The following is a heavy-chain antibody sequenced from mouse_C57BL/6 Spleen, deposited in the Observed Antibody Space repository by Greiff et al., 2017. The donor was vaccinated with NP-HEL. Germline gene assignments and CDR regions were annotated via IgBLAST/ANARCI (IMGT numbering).Heavy chain of an antibody. J-gene: IGHJ2*01. CDR1: GYTFTSYW. V-gene: IGHV1-53*01. D-gene: IGHD4-1*01. CDR3: ARFLNWDEGFDY. CDR2: INPSNGGT. Sequence: QVQLQQPGTELVKPGASGYTFTSYWMHWVKQRPGQGHEWIGNINPSNGGTNYNEKFKSKATLTVDKSSSTAYMQLSSLTSEDSAVYYCARFLNWDEGFDYWGQGTTLTVSS.